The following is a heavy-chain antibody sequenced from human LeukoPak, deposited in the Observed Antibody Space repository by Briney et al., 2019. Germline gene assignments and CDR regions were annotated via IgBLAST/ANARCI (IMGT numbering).Heavy chain of an antibody. Sequence: SETLSLTCTVSGGSIYNYYWSWIRQRPGQGLEWIGYVHYSGTTSYNPSLKSRVTISVDTCKKYFSLMLSSVTAADTAVYYCARGGDGYNYADSWGQGTLVTVSS. CDR2: VHYSGTT. V-gene: IGHV4-59*01. J-gene: IGHJ4*02. CDR1: GGSIYNYY. CDR3: ARGGDGYNYADS. D-gene: IGHD5-24*01.